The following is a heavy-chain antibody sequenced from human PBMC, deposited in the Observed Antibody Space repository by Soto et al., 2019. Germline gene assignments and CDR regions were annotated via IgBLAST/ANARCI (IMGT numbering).Heavy chain of an antibody. V-gene: IGHV3-7*01. CDR1: GYTFSNYW. J-gene: IGHJ4*02. CDR3: MPEYKGY. Sequence: GGSLRLSCAAAGYTFSNYWMTWVRQDTGKGLERVANIKQDGSQQYYVDSVKGRFTISRDNAKSSVYLQMNSLIAEDTALYYCMPEYKGYWAQGTPVTV. CDR2: IKQDGSQQ. D-gene: IGHD1-20*01.